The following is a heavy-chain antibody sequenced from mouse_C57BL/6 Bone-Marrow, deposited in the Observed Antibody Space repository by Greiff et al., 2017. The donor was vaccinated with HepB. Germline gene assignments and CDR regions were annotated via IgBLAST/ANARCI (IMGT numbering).Heavy chain of an antibody. D-gene: IGHD1-1*01. V-gene: IGHV1-64*01. Sequence: VQLQQPGAELVKPGASVKLSCKASGYTFTSYWMHWVKQRPGQGLEWIGMIHPNSGSTNYNEKFKSKATLTVDKSSSTAYMQLSSLTSEDSAVYYCARSDYYGGHWYFDVWGTGTTVTVSS. CDR3: ARSDYYGGHWYFDV. J-gene: IGHJ1*03. CDR1: GYTFTSYW. CDR2: IHPNSGST.